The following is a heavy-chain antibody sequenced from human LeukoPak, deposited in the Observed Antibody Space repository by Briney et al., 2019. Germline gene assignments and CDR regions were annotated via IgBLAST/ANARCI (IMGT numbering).Heavy chain of an antibody. D-gene: IGHD6-19*01. CDR1: GFTFSSYS. CDR2: ISGSGGST. V-gene: IGHV3-23*01. J-gene: IGHJ4*02. Sequence: GGSLRLSCAASGFTFSSYSMNWVRQAPGKGLEWVSAISGSGGSTYYADSVKGRFTISRDNSKNTLYLQMNSLRAEDTAVYYCAKARSGWCLDYWGQGTLVTVSS. CDR3: AKARSGWCLDY.